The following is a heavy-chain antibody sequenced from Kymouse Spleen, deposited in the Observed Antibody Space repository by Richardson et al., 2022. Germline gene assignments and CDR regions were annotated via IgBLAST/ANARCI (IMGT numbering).Heavy chain of an antibody. CDR3: ARDGYYDILTGWGYFDY. CDR2: IYYSGST. V-gene: IGHV4-31*03. J-gene: IGHJ4*02. Sequence: QVQLQESGPGLVKPSQTLSLTCTVSGGSISSGGYYWSWIRQHPGKGLEWIGYIYYSGSTYYNPSLKSRVTISVDTSKNQFSLKLSSVTAADTAVYYCARDGYYDILTGWGYFDYWGQGTLVTVSS. CDR1: GGSISSGGYY. D-gene: IGHD3-9*01.